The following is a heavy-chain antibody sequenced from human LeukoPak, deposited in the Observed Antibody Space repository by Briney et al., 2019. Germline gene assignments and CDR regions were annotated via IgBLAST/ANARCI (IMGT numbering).Heavy chain of an antibody. CDR1: GGSISSGGYY. Sequence: SETLSLTCTVSGGSISSGGYYWSWLRQHPGKGLEWIGYIYYSGSTYYNPSLKSRVTISVDTSKNQFSLKLSSVTAADTAVYYCARRYYYDSSGDAFDIWGQGTMVTVSS. J-gene: IGHJ3*02. V-gene: IGHV4-31*03. D-gene: IGHD3-22*01. CDR3: ARRYYYDSSGDAFDI. CDR2: IYYSGST.